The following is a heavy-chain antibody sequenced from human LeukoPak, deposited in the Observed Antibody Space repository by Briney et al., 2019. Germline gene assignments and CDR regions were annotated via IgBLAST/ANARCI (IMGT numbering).Heavy chain of an antibody. D-gene: IGHD3-22*01. J-gene: IGHJ4*02. CDR3: ARDSSGYYHIDY. V-gene: IGHV3-23*01. CDR1: GFTFSSYG. Sequence: GGSLRLSCAASGFTFSSYGMSWVRQAPGKGLEWVSAISGSGDSTYYADSVKGRFTISRDNSKNTLYLQMNSLRAEDTAVYYCARDSSGYYHIDYWGQGTLVTVSS. CDR2: ISGSGDST.